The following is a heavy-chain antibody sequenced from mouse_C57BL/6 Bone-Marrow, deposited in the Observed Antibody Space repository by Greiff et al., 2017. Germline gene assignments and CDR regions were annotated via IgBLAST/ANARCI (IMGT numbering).Heavy chain of an antibody. Sequence: EVKLVESGGDLVKPGGSLKLSCAASGFTFSSYGMSWVRQTPDKRLEWVATISSGGSYTYYPDSVKGRFTSSRDNDKNTLYLQMSSLKSEDTAMYYCARRGDGRDWYFDVWGTGTTVTVSS. J-gene: IGHJ1*03. CDR1: GFTFSSYG. CDR2: ISSGGSYT. V-gene: IGHV5-6*02. CDR3: ARRGDGRDWYFDV.